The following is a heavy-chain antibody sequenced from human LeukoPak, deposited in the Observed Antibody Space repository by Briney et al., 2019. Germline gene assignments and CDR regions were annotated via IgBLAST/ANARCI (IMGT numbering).Heavy chain of an antibody. CDR3: ARDKGYISGHFDY. CDR1: GGSISSYY. J-gene: IGHJ4*02. V-gene: IGHV4-59*01. CDR2: INYSGST. Sequence: PSETLSLTCTVSGGSISSYYWSWIRQPPGKGLEWIGYINYSGSTNYNPSLKSRVTISIDTSKNQFSLKPNSVTAADTAVYYCARDKGYISGHFDYWGQGTLVPVSS. D-gene: IGHD6-19*01.